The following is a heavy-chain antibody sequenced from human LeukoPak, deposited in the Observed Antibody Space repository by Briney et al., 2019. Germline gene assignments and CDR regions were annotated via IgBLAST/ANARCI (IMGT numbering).Heavy chain of an antibody. CDR2: INHSGST. J-gene: IGHJ6*02. V-gene: IGHV4-34*01. Sequence: PSETLSLTCAVYGGSFSGYYWSWIRQPPRKGLEWIGEINHSGSTNYNPSLKSRVTISVDTSKNQFSLKLSYVTAADTAVYYCARAPNSYYGMDVWGQGTTVTVSS. CDR1: GGSFSGYY. CDR3: ARAPNSYYGMDV.